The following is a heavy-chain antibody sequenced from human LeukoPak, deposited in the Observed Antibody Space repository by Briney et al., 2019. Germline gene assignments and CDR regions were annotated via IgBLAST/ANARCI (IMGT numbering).Heavy chain of an antibody. CDR2: IYYSGST. Sequence: PSETLSLTCTVSGGSISSSSYYLGWIRQPPGKGLEWIGSIYYSGSTYYNPSLKSRVTISVDTSKNQFSLKLSSVTAADTAVYYCARTTVTNNYWGQGTLVTVSS. V-gene: IGHV4-39*01. CDR1: GGSISSSSYY. CDR3: ARTTVTNNY. D-gene: IGHD4-17*01. J-gene: IGHJ4*02.